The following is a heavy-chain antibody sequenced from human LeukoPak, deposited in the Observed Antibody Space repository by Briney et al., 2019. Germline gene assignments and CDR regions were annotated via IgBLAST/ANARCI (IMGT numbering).Heavy chain of an antibody. CDR2: ITGTGGHT. CDR3: AKVRDTRDWYKDAFDV. V-gene: IGHV3-23*01. Sequence: GGSRRLSCAASGLTFSIYAMSWVRQAPGKGLEWVSAITGTGGHTYYAASVEGRFTVSRDNSKNTLYLQMSSLRAEDTAMYYCAKVRDTRDWYKDAFDVWGQGTRVTVSS. J-gene: IGHJ3*01. CDR1: GLTFSIYA. D-gene: IGHD6-19*01.